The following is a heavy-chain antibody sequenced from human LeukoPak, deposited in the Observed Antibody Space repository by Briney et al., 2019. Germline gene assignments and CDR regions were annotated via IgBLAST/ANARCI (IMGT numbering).Heavy chain of an antibody. J-gene: IGHJ4*02. CDR2: IYYSGST. D-gene: IGHD6-13*01. Sequence: PSETLSLTCTVSGGSISSSSYYWGWIRQPPGKGLEWIGSIYYSGSTYYNPSLKSRVTISVDTSKNQFSLRLSSVTAADTAVYYCAGPGRTAGIYFDDWGQGTLVTVSS. CDR3: AGPGRTAGIYFDD. V-gene: IGHV4-39*01. CDR1: GGSISSSSYY.